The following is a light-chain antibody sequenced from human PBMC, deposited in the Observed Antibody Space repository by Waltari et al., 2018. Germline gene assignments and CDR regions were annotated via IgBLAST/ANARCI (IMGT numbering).Light chain of an antibody. CDR3: QQANSFPLT. Sequence: DIQMTQSPFFVSASVGDRVTITCRASQGISNYLAWYQQKPGKAPKLLISLASRLQTGVPSRFSGSGSGTEFSLTIASLKPEDSATYYCQQANSFPLTFGPGTRVDV. V-gene: IGKV1-12*01. CDR1: QGISNY. J-gene: IGKJ3*01. CDR2: LAS.